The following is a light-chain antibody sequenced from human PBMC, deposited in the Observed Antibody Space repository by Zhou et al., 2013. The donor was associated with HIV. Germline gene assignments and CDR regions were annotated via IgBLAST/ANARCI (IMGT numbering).Light chain of an antibody. CDR3: QQGNLLPLT. CDR1: QDIRND. Sequence: ALQMTQSPSSLSASVGDSVTITCRASQDIRNDLAWYQQKPGRAPKLLIYGASTLQSGVPSRFSGTGAGTDFTLTITSLQPEDSATYYCQQGNLLPLTFGGGTKVEI. CDR2: GAS. V-gene: IGKV1-6*01. J-gene: IGKJ4*01.